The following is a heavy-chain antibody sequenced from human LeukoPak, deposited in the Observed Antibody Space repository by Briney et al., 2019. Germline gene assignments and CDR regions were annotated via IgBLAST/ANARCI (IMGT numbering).Heavy chain of an antibody. Sequence: SETLSLTRTVSGGSISSSSYYWGWIRQPPGKGLEWIGSIYYSGSTYYNPSLKSRVTISVDTSKNQFSLKLSSVTAADTAVCYCARSSSYYYDSSGYYNPYNWFDPWGQGTLVTVSS. V-gene: IGHV4-39*01. CDR1: GGSISSSSYY. J-gene: IGHJ5*02. CDR2: IYYSGST. CDR3: ARSSSYYYDSSGYYNPYNWFDP. D-gene: IGHD3-22*01.